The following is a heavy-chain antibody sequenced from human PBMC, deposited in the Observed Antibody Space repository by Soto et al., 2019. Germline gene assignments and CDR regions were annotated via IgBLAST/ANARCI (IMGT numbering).Heavy chain of an antibody. D-gene: IGHD2-15*01. J-gene: IGHJ3*02. CDR3: ARVRYCSGGSCLSGAFDI. V-gene: IGHV4-31*03. CDR1: GGSISSGGYY. CDR2: IYYSGST. Sequence: QVQLQESGPGLVKPSQTLSLTCTVSGGSISSGGYYWSWIRQHPGKGLEWIGYIYYSGSTYYNPSFKSRVTISVDTSKNQFSLKLSSVTAADTAVYYCARVRYCSGGSCLSGAFDIWGQGTMVTVSS.